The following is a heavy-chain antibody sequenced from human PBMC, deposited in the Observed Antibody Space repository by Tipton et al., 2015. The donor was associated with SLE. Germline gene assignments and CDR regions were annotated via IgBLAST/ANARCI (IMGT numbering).Heavy chain of an antibody. J-gene: IGHJ3*02. CDR3: ARTLDALDI. CDR1: GDSFSSGSSS. V-gene: IGHV4-61*02. Sequence: LRLSCTVSGDSFSSGSSSWNWVRQPAGKGLEWIGLIYNIGNTNYNPSLQSRVAISMDTSKNKISLKLTAVTAADTAVYYCARTLDALDIWGQGTMVTVSS. CDR2: IYNIGNT.